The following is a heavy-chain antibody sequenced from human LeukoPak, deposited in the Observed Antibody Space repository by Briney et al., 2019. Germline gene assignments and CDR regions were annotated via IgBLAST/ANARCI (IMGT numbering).Heavy chain of an antibody. CDR3: AKDLSGSYLDIDY. J-gene: IGHJ4*02. D-gene: IGHD1-26*01. Sequence: PGGSLRLSCAASGFTFSSYGMHWVRQAPGKGLEWVSAISGSGGSTYYADSVKGRFTISRDNSKNTLYLQMNSLRAEDTAVYYCAKDLSGSYLDIDYWGQGTLVTVSS. CDR1: GFTFSSYG. CDR2: ISGSGGST. V-gene: IGHV3-23*01.